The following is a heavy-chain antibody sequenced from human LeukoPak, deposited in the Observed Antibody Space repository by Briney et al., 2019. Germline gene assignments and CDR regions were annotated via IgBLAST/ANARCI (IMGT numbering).Heavy chain of an antibody. Sequence: PGGSLRLSCAASGFTFSSYRMNWVRQAPGKGLEWVSGINGNSDTIGYAASVKGRFTISRDNAKNSLYLQMNNLRPEDTALYYCAKDRSHWLDGEEYWGQGTLVTVSS. CDR1: GFTFSSYR. D-gene: IGHD3-10*01. V-gene: IGHV3-9*01. CDR3: AKDRSHWLDGEEY. CDR2: INGNSDTI. J-gene: IGHJ4*02.